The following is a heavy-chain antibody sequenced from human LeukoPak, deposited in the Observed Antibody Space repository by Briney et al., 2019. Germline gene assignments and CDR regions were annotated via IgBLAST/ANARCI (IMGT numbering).Heavy chain of an antibody. Sequence: GASVKVSCKASGGTFSSYAISWVRQAPGQGLEWMGRIIPILGIANYAQKFQGRVTITADKSTSTAYMELSSLRSEDTAVYYCAREHSRWLDDSAFDIWGQGTMVTVSS. D-gene: IGHD6-19*01. CDR1: GGTFSSYA. CDR2: IIPILGIA. CDR3: AREHSRWLDDSAFDI. J-gene: IGHJ3*02. V-gene: IGHV1-69*04.